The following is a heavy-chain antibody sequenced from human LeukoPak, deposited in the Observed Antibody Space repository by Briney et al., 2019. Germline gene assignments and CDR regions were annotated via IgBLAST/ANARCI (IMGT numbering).Heavy chain of an antibody. Sequence: SETLSLTCTVSGGSISGYYWSWIRHPPGKGLEWIGYIYYSGSTNYNPSLKSRVTISVDTSKNQFSLKLSSVTAADTAVYYCASSHSGYSSGWYGSWGQGTLVTVSS. CDR1: GGSISGYY. D-gene: IGHD6-19*01. CDR2: IYYSGST. V-gene: IGHV4-59*08. J-gene: IGHJ4*02. CDR3: ASSHSGYSSGWYGS.